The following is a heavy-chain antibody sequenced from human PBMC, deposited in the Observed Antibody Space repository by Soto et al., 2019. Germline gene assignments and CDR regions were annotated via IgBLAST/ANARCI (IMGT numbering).Heavy chain of an antibody. D-gene: IGHD4-17*01. CDR3: AILPGNNDYGDPYYYYYGMDV. Sequence: GASVKVSCKASGYTFTGYYMHWVRQAPGQGLEWMGWINPNSGGTNYAQKFQGWVTMTRDTSISTAYMELSRLRSDDTAVYYCAILPGNNDYGDPYYYYYGMDVWGQGTTVTVSS. CDR1: GYTFTGYY. J-gene: IGHJ6*02. CDR2: INPNSGGT. V-gene: IGHV1-2*04.